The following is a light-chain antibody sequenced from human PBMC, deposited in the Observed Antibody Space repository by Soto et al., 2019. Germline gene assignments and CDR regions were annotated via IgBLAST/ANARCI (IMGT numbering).Light chain of an antibody. CDR2: CVS. CDR1: QSISSSY. V-gene: IGKV3-20*01. J-gene: IGKJ2*01. CDR3: QQYVTPPYI. Sequence: DIVLTQSPGTLSLSPGERATLSCRASQSISSSYLAWYQQKPGQAPRLLIHCVSTRATGIPDRLCSSCCGTDFTLTISRLEPADFVVYYCQQYVTPPYIFGQGTKLEIK.